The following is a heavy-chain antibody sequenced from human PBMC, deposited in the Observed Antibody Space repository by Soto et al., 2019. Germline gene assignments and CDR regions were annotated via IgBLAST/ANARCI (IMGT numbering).Heavy chain of an antibody. J-gene: IGHJ4*02. CDR2: INPNGGST. Sequence: QVQLVQSGAEVKKPGASVKVSCKASGYTFTHYYIHWVRQAPGQGLEWMGIINPNGGSTTYAQKFRAGFTMTRDTSTSTVYMELSSLRAEDSAVYYCATSVNSAMAFDYWGQGTLVTVSS. CDR3: ATSVNSAMAFDY. CDR1: GYTFTHYY. V-gene: IGHV1-46*01. D-gene: IGHD5-18*01.